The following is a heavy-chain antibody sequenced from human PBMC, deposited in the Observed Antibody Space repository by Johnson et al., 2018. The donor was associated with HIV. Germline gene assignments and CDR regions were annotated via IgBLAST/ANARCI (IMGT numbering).Heavy chain of an antibody. J-gene: IGHJ3*02. CDR3: AKGRYGGAFDI. CDR2: IYSGGST. V-gene: IGHV3-66*02. D-gene: IGHD5-18*01. Sequence: VTLVESGGGVVQPGGSLRLSCAASGFTVSSNYMSWVRQAPGKGLEWVSVIYSGGSTYYADSVKGRFTISRDNSKNTLYLQMNSLRAEDTAVYYCAKGRYGGAFDIWGQGTMVTVSS. CDR1: GFTVSSNY.